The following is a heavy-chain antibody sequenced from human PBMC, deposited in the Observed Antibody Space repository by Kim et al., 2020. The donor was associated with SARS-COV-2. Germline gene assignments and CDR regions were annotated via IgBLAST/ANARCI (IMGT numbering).Heavy chain of an antibody. CDR3: ARGYSSGRFGMDV. CDR1: GYTFNDYF. CDR2: VNPRSGAS. J-gene: IGHJ6*02. D-gene: IGHD6-19*01. Sequence: ASVKVSCKTSGYTFNDYFMHWVRQAPGQGLEWMGWVNPRSGASKYSQKFKGRVAMTRDTSVRTGYMVLSTLTSDDTAVYFCARGYSSGRFGMDVWGHGTTVTVSS. V-gene: IGHV1-2*02.